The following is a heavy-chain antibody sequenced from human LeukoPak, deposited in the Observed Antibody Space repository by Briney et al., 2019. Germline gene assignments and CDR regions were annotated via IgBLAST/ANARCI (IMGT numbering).Heavy chain of an antibody. CDR3: ARDRVWTVLY. D-gene: IGHD6-13*01. V-gene: IGHV3-7*01. Sequence: GSLRLSCAASGFTFSNYWMSWVRQAPGKGLEWVANIQQEGSEKYYVDSVKGRFTISRDNAKNSLYLQMNSLRAEDTAVYYCARDRVWTVLYWGQGTLVTVS. J-gene: IGHJ4*02. CDR2: IQQEGSEK. CDR1: GFTFSNYW.